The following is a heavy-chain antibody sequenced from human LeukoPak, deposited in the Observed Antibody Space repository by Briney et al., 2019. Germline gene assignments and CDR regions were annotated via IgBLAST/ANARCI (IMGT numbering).Heavy chain of an antibody. CDR1: GFTFSDYY. J-gene: IGHJ3*02. CDR3: ARDLVAAMAYDAFNM. CDR2: ISSSGSTI. Sequence: GGSLRLSCAASGFTFSDYYMSWIRQAPGKGLEWVSYISSSGSTIYYADSVKGRFTISRDNAKNSLYLQMSSLRAEDTAVYYCARDLVAAMAYDAFNMWGQGTMVTVSS. V-gene: IGHV3-11*04. D-gene: IGHD5-18*01.